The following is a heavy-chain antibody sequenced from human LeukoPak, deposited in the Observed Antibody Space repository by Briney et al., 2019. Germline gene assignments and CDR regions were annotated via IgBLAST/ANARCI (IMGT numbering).Heavy chain of an antibody. Sequence: GGSLRLSCTASGFTFSSYWMSWVRQAPGKGLEWVSGISWNSGTIGYADSVKGRFTISRDNARNSLYLQMNSLRAEDTALYYCAKDRDSSNWYYFDYWGQGTLVTVSS. D-gene: IGHD6-13*01. CDR3: AKDRDSSNWYYFDY. CDR1: GFTFSSYW. J-gene: IGHJ4*02. CDR2: ISWNSGTI. V-gene: IGHV3-9*01.